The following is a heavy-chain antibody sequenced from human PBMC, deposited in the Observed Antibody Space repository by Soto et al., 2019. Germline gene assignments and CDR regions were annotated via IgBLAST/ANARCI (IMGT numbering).Heavy chain of an antibody. Sequence: ASVKVSCKASGYTFTSYDINWVRQATGQGLEWMGWMNPNSGNTGYAQKFQGRVTMIRNTSISTAYMELSSLRSEDTAVYYCARVVVAATYFDYWGQGTLVTVSS. CDR2: MNPNSGNT. D-gene: IGHD2-15*01. J-gene: IGHJ4*02. V-gene: IGHV1-8*01. CDR3: ARVVVAATYFDY. CDR1: GYTFTSYD.